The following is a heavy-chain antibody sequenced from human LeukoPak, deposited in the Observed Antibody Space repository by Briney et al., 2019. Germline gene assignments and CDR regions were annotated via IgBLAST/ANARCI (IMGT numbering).Heavy chain of an antibody. CDR3: ARNKDDNGYNPLHI. V-gene: IGHV3-33*01. J-gene: IGHJ3*02. D-gene: IGHD5-24*01. CDR2: IWYDGTNK. Sequence: GRSLRLSCTASGFTFSSYGMHWVRQAPGKGLEWEAVIWYDGTNKYYADSVQGRFTISRDNSKNTLYLQMNSLRAEDTAVYYCARNKDDNGYNPLHIWGQGTMVTVSS. CDR1: GFTFSSYG.